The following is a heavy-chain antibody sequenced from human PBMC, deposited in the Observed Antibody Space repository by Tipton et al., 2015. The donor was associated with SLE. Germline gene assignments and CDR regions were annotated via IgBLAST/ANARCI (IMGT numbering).Heavy chain of an antibody. V-gene: IGHV1-18*01. D-gene: IGHD2-15*01. CDR3: ALGIISHCSGGSCYSD. CDR1: GYTFTSYG. J-gene: IGHJ4*02. CDR2: ISAYNGNT. Sequence: QLVQSGPEVKKPGASVNVSCKASGYTFTSYGISWVRQAPGQGLEWMGWISAYNGNTNYAQKLQGRVTMTTDTSTSTAYMELRSLRSDDTAVYYCALGIISHCSGGSCYSDWGQGTLVTVSS.